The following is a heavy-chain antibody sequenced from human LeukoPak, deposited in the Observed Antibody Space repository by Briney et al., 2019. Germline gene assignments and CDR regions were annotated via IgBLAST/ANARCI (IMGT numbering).Heavy chain of an antibody. J-gene: IGHJ5*02. V-gene: IGHV3-30-3*01. Sequence: GRSLSLSCAASGFTFSSYAMHWVRQAPGKGLEWVAVISYDGSNKYYADSVKGRFTISRDNSKNTLYLQMNSLRAEDTAVYYCARDRYYDSSGYSNWFDPWGQGTLVTVSS. CDR1: GFTFSSYA. CDR3: ARDRYYDSSGYSNWFDP. CDR2: ISYDGSNK. D-gene: IGHD3-22*01.